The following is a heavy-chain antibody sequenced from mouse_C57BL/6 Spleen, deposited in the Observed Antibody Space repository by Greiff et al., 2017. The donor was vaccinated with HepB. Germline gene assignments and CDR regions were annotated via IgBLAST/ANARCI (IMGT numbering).Heavy chain of an antibody. J-gene: IGHJ1*03. CDR3: ARSDYDDWYFDV. D-gene: IGHD2-4*01. Sequence: VQLQQSGPELVKPGASVKISCKASGYTFTDYYMNWVKQSHGKSLEWIGDINPNNGGTSYNQKFKGKATLTVDKSSSTAYMDLRSLTSEDSAVYYCARSDYDDWYFDVWGTGTTVTVSS. CDR2: INPNNGGT. V-gene: IGHV1-26*01. CDR1: GYTFTDYY.